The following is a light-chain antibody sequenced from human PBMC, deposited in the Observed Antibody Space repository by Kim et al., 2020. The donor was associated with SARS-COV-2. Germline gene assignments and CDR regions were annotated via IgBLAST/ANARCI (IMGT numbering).Light chain of an antibody. CDR1: QGIRND. CDR3: LQHKLYPPA. Sequence: SASVVDRVTMTCRASQGIRNDLGWYQQKPGEAPKRLIYSASTLQSGVPSRFSGSGSGTEFTLTISSLQSEDFATYYCLQHKLYPPAFGQGTMLDIK. J-gene: IGKJ2*01. CDR2: SAS. V-gene: IGKV1-17*01.